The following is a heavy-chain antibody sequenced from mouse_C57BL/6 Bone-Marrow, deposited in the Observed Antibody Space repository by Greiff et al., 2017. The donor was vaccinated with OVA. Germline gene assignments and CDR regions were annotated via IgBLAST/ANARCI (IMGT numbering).Heavy chain of an antibody. Sequence: VQLQQSGAELMKPGASVKLSCKATGYTFTGYWIEWVKQRPGHGLEWIGELLPGSGSTNYNEKFKGKATFTADTSSNTAYMQLSSLTTEDSAIYYCARERAIYYGYDGGYYAMDYWGQGTSVTVSS. CDR3: ARERAIYYGYDGGYYAMDY. J-gene: IGHJ4*01. CDR1: GYTFTGYW. CDR2: LLPGSGST. D-gene: IGHD2-2*01. V-gene: IGHV1-9*01.